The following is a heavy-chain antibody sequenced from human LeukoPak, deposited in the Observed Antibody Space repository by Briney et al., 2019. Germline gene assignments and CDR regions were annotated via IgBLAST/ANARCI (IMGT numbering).Heavy chain of an antibody. J-gene: IGHJ6*02. CDR2: TYYSGNA. Sequence: TETLSLTCNVSGGSFSSHYWTWIRQPPGMGLEWIGYTYYSGNANYNPSLKSRVTISVDKAKNQFSLRLNSVTTADKAVYYCAGGRGILMEVWGQGTTVIVSS. V-gene: IGHV4-59*11. CDR1: GGSFSSHY. CDR3: AGGRGILMEV.